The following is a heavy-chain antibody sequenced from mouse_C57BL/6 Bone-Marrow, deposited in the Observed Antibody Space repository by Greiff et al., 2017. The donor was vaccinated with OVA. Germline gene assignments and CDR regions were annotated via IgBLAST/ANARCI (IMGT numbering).Heavy chain of an antibody. Sequence: EVKLVESGGGLVQPGGSLKLSCAASGFTFSDYGMAWVRQAPRKGPEWVAFISNLAYSIYYADTVMGRFTISRENAKNTLYLEMSSLRSEDTAMYYCARHRDYGSSYWYFDVWGTGTTVTVSS. CDR2: ISNLAYSI. D-gene: IGHD1-1*01. CDR1: GFTFSDYG. J-gene: IGHJ1*03. V-gene: IGHV5-15*01. CDR3: ARHRDYGSSYWYFDV.